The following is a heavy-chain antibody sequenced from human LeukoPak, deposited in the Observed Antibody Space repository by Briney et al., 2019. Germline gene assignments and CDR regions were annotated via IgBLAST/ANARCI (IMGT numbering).Heavy chain of an antibody. J-gene: IGHJ4*02. Sequence: GESLKISCKGSGYSFTSYWIGWVPQMPGKGLEWMGIIYPGDSDTRYSPSFQGQVTISADKSISTAYLQWSSLKASDTAMYYCARQCYYDSSGYYSLCYWGQGTLVTVSS. V-gene: IGHV5-51*01. CDR3: ARQCYYDSSGYYSLCY. D-gene: IGHD3-22*01. CDR2: IYPGDSDT. CDR1: GYSFTSYW.